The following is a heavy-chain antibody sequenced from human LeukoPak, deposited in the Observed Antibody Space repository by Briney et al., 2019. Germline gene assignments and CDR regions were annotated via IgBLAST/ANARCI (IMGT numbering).Heavy chain of an antibody. J-gene: IGHJ4*02. CDR3: ARGPFVRGVIDRFDY. Sequence: ASVKVSCKASGYTFTSYYMHWVRQAPGQGLEWMGIINPSGGSTSYAQKFQGRVTMTRDTSTSTVCMELSSLRSEDTAVYYCARGPFVRGVIDRFDYWGQGTLVTVSS. D-gene: IGHD3-10*02. CDR2: INPSGGST. CDR1: GYTFTSYY. V-gene: IGHV1-46*01.